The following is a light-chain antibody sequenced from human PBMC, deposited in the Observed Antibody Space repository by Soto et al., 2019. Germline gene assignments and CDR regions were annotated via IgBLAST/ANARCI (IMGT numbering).Light chain of an antibody. CDR1: SNDVGGYNY. CDR2: EVN. CDR3: SSFAVSNSFV. J-gene: IGLJ1*01. Sequence: QSVLTHPPSASGSPGQSVTISCTGTSNDVGGYNYVSWYQQHPGKAPKLMIYEVNKRPSGVPDRFSGSKSGNTASLTVSGLQAEDEADYYCSSFAVSNSFVFGTGTKVTVL. V-gene: IGLV2-8*01.